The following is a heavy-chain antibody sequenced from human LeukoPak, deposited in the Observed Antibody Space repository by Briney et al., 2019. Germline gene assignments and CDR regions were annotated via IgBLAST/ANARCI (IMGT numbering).Heavy chain of an antibody. CDR3: ARDWGYPDAFDI. V-gene: IGHV3-30*03. Sequence: PGGSLRLSCAASGFTFSSYVMHWVRQAPGKGLEWVAVISYDGSNKYYADSVKGRLTISRDNSKNTLYLQMNSLRAEDSALYYCARDWGYPDAFDIWGQGTMVTVSS. CDR2: ISYDGSNK. D-gene: IGHD3-16*01. CDR1: GFTFSSYV. J-gene: IGHJ3*02.